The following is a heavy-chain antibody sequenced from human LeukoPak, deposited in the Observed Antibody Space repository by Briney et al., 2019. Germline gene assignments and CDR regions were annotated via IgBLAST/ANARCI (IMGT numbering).Heavy chain of an antibody. D-gene: IGHD3-16*01. CDR3: ARHGGLRGGFYFDY. Sequence: PSETLSLTCTVSGDSISGYFWSWIRQPPDKGLGWIGFMYDSGSTKYDPSLQSRVTISVDTSKNSISLKLSSVTAADTAVYYCARHGGLRGGFYFDYWGQGALVTVSS. J-gene: IGHJ4*02. CDR1: GDSISGYF. V-gene: IGHV4-59*08. CDR2: MYDSGST.